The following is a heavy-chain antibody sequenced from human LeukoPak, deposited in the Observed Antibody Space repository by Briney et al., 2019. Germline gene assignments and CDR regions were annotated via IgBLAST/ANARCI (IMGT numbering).Heavy chain of an antibody. CDR2: ICYSGST. J-gene: IGHJ4*02. V-gene: IGHV4-59*01. CDR1: GGSISSYY. CDR3: ARLPGY. Sequence: SETLSLTCTVSGGSISSYYWSWIRQPPGKGLEWIGYICYSGSTNYNPSLKSRVTISVDTSKNQFSLKLSSVTAADTAVYYCARLPGYWGQGTLVTVSS.